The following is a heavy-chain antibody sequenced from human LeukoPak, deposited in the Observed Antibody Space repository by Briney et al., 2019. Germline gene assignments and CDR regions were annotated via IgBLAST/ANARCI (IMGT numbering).Heavy chain of an antibody. CDR1: GGKISDNITA. J-gene: IGHJ4*02. Sequence: SQTLSLTCAISGGKISDNITAWNWIRQSPSRGLEWLGRTYYRSKWYSDYAVSVKSRATINPDTSKNQFSLQLSSVTPEDTGVYYCARGYGFDYWGQGILVTVSS. CDR2: TYYRSKWYS. V-gene: IGHV6-1*01. CDR3: ARGYGFDY. D-gene: IGHD2-15*01.